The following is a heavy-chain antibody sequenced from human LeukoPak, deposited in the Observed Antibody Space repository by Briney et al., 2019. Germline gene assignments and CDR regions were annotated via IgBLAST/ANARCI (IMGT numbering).Heavy chain of an antibody. V-gene: IGHV3-30-3*01. CDR3: ARDPKDSGSDGYYFDY. Sequence: PGGSLRLSCAASGFTFSSYAMHWVRQAPGKGLEWVAVISYDGSNKYYADSVKGRFTISRDNSKNTLYLQMNSLRAEDTAVYYCARDPKDSGSDGYYFDYWGQGTLVTVSS. D-gene: IGHD1-26*01. CDR2: ISYDGSNK. CDR1: GFTFSSYA. J-gene: IGHJ4*02.